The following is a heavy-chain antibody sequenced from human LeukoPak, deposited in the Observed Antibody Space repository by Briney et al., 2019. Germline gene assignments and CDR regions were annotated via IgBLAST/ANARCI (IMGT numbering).Heavy chain of an antibody. CDR2: ISSSGSTI. Sequence: GASLRLSCAASGFTFSSYEMNWVRQAPGKGLEWVSYISSSGSTIYYADSVKGRFTISRDNAKNSLYLQMNSLRAEDTAVYYCASHRYYDILTGYYKGPNQFDYWGQGTLVTVSS. D-gene: IGHD3-9*01. V-gene: IGHV3-48*03. CDR1: GFTFSSYE. CDR3: ASHRYYDILTGYYKGPNQFDY. J-gene: IGHJ4*02.